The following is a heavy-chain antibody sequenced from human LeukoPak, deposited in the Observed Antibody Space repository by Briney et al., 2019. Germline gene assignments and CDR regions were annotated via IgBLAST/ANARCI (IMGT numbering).Heavy chain of an antibody. J-gene: IGHJ4*02. CDR3: ARQTSKTMIVVVILYYFDY. Sequence: PSETLSLTCTVSGGSISSSSYYWGWIRQPPGKGLEWIGSIYYSGSTYYNPSLKSRVTISVDTSKNQFSLKLSSVTAADTAVYYCARQTSKTMIVVVILYYFDYWGQGTLVTVSS. CDR1: GGSISSSSYY. V-gene: IGHV4-39*01. CDR2: IYYSGST. D-gene: IGHD3-22*01.